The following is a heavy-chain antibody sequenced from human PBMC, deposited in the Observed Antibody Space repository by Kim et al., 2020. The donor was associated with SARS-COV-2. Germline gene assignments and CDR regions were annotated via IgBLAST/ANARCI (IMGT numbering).Heavy chain of an antibody. CDR2: IYHSGST. CDR1: GGSISSSNW. Sequence: SETLSLTCAVSGGSISSSNWWSWVRQFPGKGLEWIGEIYHSGSTNYNPSLKSRLTISVDKSKNQFSLKLTSVTTADTAVYYCARGDSTNYYYFDPWGQGILVTVSS. V-gene: IGHV4-4*02. CDR3: ARGDSTNYYYFDP. D-gene: IGHD1-26*01. J-gene: IGHJ5*02.